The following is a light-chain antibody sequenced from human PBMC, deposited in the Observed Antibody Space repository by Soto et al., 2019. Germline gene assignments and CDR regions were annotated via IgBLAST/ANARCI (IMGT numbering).Light chain of an antibody. CDR2: DAS. Sequence: DIQMTQSPSALSASVGDRVTITYQASQDISDVLNWYQQQPGKAPKVLIYDASKLQKGVPSRFSGRGSGKDFTFTISSLQPDDSGTYYCQQFYDRPITFGQGTRLEIK. CDR3: QQFYDRPIT. V-gene: IGKV1-33*01. CDR1: QDISDV. J-gene: IGKJ5*01.